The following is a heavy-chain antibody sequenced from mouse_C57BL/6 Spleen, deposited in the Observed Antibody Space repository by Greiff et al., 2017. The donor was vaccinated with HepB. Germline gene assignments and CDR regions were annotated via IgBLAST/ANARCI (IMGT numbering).Heavy chain of an antibody. CDR2: IDPEDGDT. V-gene: IGHV14-1*01. CDR1: GFNIKDYY. CDR3: TLFKFITTSPY. J-gene: IGHJ2*01. D-gene: IGHD1-1*01. Sequence: VQLKQSGAELVRPGASVKLSCTASGFNIKDYYMHWVKQRPEQGLEWIGRIDPEDGDTEYAPKFQGKATMTADTSSNTAYLQLSSLTSEDTAVYYCTLFKFITTSPYWGQGTTLTVSS.